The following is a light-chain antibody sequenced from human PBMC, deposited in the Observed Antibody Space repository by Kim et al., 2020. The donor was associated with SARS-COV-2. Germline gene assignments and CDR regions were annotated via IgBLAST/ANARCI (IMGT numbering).Light chain of an antibody. CDR1: QSVLYSSNNKNY. J-gene: IGKJ2*04. CDR2: WAS. V-gene: IGKV4-1*01. CDR3: QQYYSTPCS. Sequence: RATINCKSSQSVLYSSNNKNYLAWYQQKPGQPPKLLISWASTRESGVPDRFSGSGSGTDFTLTISSLQAEDVAVYYCQQYYSTPCSFGQGTKLEIK.